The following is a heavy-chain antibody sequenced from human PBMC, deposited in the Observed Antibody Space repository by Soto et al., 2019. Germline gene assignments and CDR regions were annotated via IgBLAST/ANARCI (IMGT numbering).Heavy chain of an antibody. Sequence: SGPTLVNPTRTLTLTCTFSGFSLTTGGVGVVWIRQPPGKALEWLAVIYWDDDKRYRPSLKTRLTISKDTSKNQVLLTMTNMDPVDTATYFCAHSPFFGDKLDYWGQGTQVTVSS. CDR2: IYWDDDK. D-gene: IGHD2-21*01. J-gene: IGHJ4*02. CDR1: GFSLTTGGVG. V-gene: IGHV2-5*02. CDR3: AHSPFFGDKLDY.